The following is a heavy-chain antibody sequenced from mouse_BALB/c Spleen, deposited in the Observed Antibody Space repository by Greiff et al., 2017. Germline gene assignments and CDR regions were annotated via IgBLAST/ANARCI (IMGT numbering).Heavy chain of an antibody. CDR3: ARHEDYGSSSSYFDV. V-gene: IGHV5-6*01. CDR2: ISSGGSYT. CDR1: GFTFSSYG. D-gene: IGHD1-1*01. J-gene: IGHJ1*01. Sequence: EVKLVESGGDLVKPGGSLKLSCAASGFTFSSYGMSWVRQTPDKRLEWVATISSGGSYTYYPDSVKGRFTISRDNAKNTLYLQMSSLKSEDTAMYYCARHEDYGSSSSYFDVWGAGTTVTVSS.